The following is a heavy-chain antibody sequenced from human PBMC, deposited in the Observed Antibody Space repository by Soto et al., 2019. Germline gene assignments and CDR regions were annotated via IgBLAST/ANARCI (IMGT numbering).Heavy chain of an antibody. CDR3: ARLPWADYVWIFGP. CDR1: GGSISSGGYY. D-gene: IGHD3-16*01. CDR2: IYYSGST. Sequence: LSLTCTVSGGSISSGGYYWSWIRQHPGKGLEWIGYIYYSGSTYYNPSLKSRVTISVDTSKNQFSLKLTSVTAADTAVYYWARLPWADYVWIFGPWGQVTMGIV. J-gene: IGHJ5*02. V-gene: IGHV4-31*03.